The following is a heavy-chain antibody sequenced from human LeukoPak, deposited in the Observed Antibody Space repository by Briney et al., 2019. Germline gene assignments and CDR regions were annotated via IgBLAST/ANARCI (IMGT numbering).Heavy chain of an antibody. J-gene: IGHJ4*02. CDR3: ARVNGYCSSISCFLDY. Sequence: ASVKVSCKTSGGTFRSHVISWERQVPGQGLEWMGGIIPIFGTANYEQKFQGRATITADKFTNKVYMELSSLRSDDTAIYFCARVNGYCSSISCFLDYWGQGILVTVSS. D-gene: IGHD2-2*01. CDR1: GGTFRSHV. CDR2: IIPIFGTA. V-gene: IGHV1-69*06.